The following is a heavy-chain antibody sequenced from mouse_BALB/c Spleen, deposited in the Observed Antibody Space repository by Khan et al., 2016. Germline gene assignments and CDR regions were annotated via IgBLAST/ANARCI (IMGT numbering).Heavy chain of an antibody. CDR3: TTKVYYFDY. CDR2: IWSGGSS. Sequence: EVELVESGGGLVKPGGSLKLPCAASGFTLSSYAMSWVRQTPEKRLEWVAAIWSGGSSYYPDILKARFTISRDNARSILSLQMSSLRSEDSAMYYCTTKVYYFDYWGQGTTLTVSS. CDR1: GFTLSSYA. J-gene: IGHJ2*01. V-gene: IGHV5-6-5*01.